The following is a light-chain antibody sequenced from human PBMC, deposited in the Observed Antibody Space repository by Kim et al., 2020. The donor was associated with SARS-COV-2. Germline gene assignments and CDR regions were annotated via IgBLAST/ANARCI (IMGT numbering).Light chain of an antibody. V-gene: IGLV1-44*01. CDR1: NSNIASNT. CDR3: AAWDDSLTGSWV. J-gene: IGLJ3*02. CDR2: SNN. Sequence: QRVTISCSGSNSNIASNTVNWYQQLPGTAPKLLIHSNNQRTSGVPDRFSGSKSGTSASLAISGLQSEDEGDYYCAAWDDSLTGSWVFGGGTQLTVL.